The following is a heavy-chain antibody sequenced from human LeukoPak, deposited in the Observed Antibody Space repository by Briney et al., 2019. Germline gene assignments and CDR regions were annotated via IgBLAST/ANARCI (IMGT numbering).Heavy chain of an antibody. V-gene: IGHV3-11*06. CDR3: ARELGYCSGGSCYSDY. Sequence: GGSLRLSCAASGFTFSDYYMSCIRQAPGKGLEWVSYISSSSSYTNYADSVKGRFTISRDNAKNSLYLQMNSLRAEDTAVYYCARELGYCSGGSCYSDYWGQGTLVTVSS. CDR1: GFTFSDYY. J-gene: IGHJ4*02. CDR2: ISSSSSYT. D-gene: IGHD2-15*01.